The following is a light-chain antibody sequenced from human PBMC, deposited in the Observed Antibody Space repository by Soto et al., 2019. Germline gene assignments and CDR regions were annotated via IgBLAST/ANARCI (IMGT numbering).Light chain of an antibody. CDR2: DVT. J-gene: IGLJ1*01. CDR3: SSYTSTSTYV. CDR1: SSDVGGYNY. Sequence: QSALPQPASVSGSPGQSITISCTGTSSDVGGYNYVSWYQQHPGKAPKLTIYDVTNRPSGISNRFSGSKSGNTASLTISGLQAEDEADYYCSSYTSTSTYVFGTGTKVTVL. V-gene: IGLV2-14*01.